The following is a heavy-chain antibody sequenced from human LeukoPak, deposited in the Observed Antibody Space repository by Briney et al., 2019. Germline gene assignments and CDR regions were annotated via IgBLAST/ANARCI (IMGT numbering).Heavy chain of an antibody. D-gene: IGHD3-22*01. J-gene: IGHJ5*02. Sequence: SETLSLTCAVYGGSFSGYYWSWIRQPPGKGLEWIGEINHSGSTNYNPSLKSRVTISVDTSKNQFSLKLSSVTAADTAVYYCARRSITMIVVVTKMGSWFDPWGQGTLVTVSS. V-gene: IGHV4-34*01. CDR2: INHSGST. CDR1: GGSFSGYY. CDR3: ARRSITMIVVVTKMGSWFDP.